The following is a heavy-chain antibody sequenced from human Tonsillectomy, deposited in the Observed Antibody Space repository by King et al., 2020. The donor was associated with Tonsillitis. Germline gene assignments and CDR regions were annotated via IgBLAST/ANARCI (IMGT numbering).Heavy chain of an antibody. CDR3: VKGPDANARGGEDWFDP. D-gene: IGHD1-1*01. Sequence: VQLVESGGGLVQPGGSLRLSCSASGFTFTWHTMYWVRQAPGKGLEYVSSISPREGRTTYYVDSVKGRFIISRDNSKNTLYLQMSSRRLEDTAIYYCVKGPDANARGGEDWFDPWGRGTRVTVSS. CDR1: GFTFTWHT. V-gene: IGHV3-64D*06. CDR2: ISPREGRTT. J-gene: IGHJ5*02.